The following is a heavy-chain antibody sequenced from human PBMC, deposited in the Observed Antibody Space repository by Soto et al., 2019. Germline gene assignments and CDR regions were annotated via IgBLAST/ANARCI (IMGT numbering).Heavy chain of an antibody. CDR2: INPNSGGT. CDR3: ARGLYPPHYDFWSGYYWFDP. Sequence: ASVKVSCKASGYTFTGYYMHWVRQAPGQGLEWMGWINPNSGGTNYAQKFQGWVTMTRDTSISTAYMELSRLRSDDTAVYYCARGLYPPHYDFWSGYYWFDPWGQGTLVTVSS. D-gene: IGHD3-3*01. CDR1: GYTFTGYY. V-gene: IGHV1-2*04. J-gene: IGHJ5*02.